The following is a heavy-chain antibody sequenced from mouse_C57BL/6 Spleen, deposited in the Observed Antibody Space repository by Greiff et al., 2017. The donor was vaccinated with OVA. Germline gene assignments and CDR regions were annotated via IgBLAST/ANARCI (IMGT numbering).Heavy chain of an antibody. CDR2: IDPSDSYT. V-gene: IGHV1-69*01. CDR1: GYTFTSYW. J-gene: IGHJ4*01. Sequence: VQLQQSGAELVMPGASVKLSCKASGYTFTSYWMHWVKQRPGQGLEWIGEIDPSDSYTNYNQKFKGKSTLTVDKSSSTAYMQLSSLTSEDSAVYYCARRGLPGDAMDYWGQGTSVTVSS. D-gene: IGHD3-1*01. CDR3: ARRGLPGDAMDY.